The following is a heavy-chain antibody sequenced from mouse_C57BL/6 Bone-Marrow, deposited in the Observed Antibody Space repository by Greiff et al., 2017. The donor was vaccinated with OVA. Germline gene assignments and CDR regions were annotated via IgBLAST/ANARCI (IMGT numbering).Heavy chain of an antibody. CDR2: IHPNSGST. V-gene: IGHV1-64*01. D-gene: IGHD2-14*01. J-gene: IGHJ1*03. Sequence: QVHVKQPGAELVKPGASVKLSCKASGYTFTSYWMHWVKQRPGQGLEWIGMIHPNSGSTNYNEKFKSKATLTVDKSSSTAYMQLSSLTSEDAAVYYCARGGYPKYFDVWGTGTTVTVSS. CDR1: GYTFTSYW. CDR3: ARGGYPKYFDV.